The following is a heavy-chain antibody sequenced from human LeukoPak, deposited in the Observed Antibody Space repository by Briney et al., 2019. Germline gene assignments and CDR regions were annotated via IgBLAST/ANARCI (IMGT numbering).Heavy chain of an antibody. CDR2: IIPILGIA. J-gene: IGHJ4*02. V-gene: IGHV1-69*04. Sequence: ASVTVSCTASGGTFSSYAISWVRQAPGQGLEWMGRIIPILGIANYAQKFQGRVTITADKSTSTAYMELSSLRSEDTAVYYCAARYYDSSGYLFPDDYWGQGILVTVSS. CDR3: AARYYDSSGYLFPDDY. D-gene: IGHD3-22*01. CDR1: GGTFSSYA.